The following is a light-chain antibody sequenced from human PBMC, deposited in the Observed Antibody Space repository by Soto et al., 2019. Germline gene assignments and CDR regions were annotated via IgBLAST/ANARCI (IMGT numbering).Light chain of an antibody. Sequence: DIQMTQSPSSLSASVGDRVTITCRASQSISSYLNWYQQKPRKAPKLLIYAASSLQSGVPSRFSGSGSGTDFTLTISSLQPEDFATYYCQQSYSTPLASFGQGTKVEIK. CDR3: QQSYSTPLAS. CDR2: AAS. J-gene: IGKJ1*01. CDR1: QSISSY. V-gene: IGKV1-39*01.